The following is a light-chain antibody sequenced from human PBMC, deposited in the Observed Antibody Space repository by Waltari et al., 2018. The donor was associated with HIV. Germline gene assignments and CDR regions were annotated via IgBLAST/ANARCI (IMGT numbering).Light chain of an antibody. CDR2: DNN. J-gene: IGLJ3*02. CDR3: AAWDDSLNGWV. V-gene: IGLV1-44*01. CDR1: SSNIGGNT. Sequence: QSVLTQPPSASGTPGQRVTISCSGSSSNIGGNTINWYQQLPVTAPKLLIFDNNQRPSGVPDRFSGSKSGSSASLAIGGLQSEDEAEYFSAAWDDSLNGWVFGGGTKLTVL.